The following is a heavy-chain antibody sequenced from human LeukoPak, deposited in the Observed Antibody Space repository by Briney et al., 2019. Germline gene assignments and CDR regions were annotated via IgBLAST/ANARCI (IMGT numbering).Heavy chain of an antibody. D-gene: IGHD6-6*01. CDR2: MSINSGLK. Sequence: PGGSLRLSCAASGFTFSSYSMNWVRQAPGKGLEWVSSMSINSGLKYHADSVKGRFTIPRDNAKNSLYLQMNSLRAEDTAVYYCAREFEYRTSGAGYWGQGTLVTVSS. V-gene: IGHV3-21*01. CDR3: AREFEYRTSGAGY. CDR1: GFTFSSYS. J-gene: IGHJ4*02.